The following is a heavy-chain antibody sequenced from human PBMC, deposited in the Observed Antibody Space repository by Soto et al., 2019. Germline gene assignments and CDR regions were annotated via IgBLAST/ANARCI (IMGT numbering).Heavy chain of an antibody. CDR1: GFTFGDYA. Sequence: GGSLRLSCITSGFTFGDYAMIWFRQAPGKGLEWVSFITSKRYGGKTEYAASVKGRFTISRDDSKSVAYLQMNSLRTDDTAVYYCSRLPPNNWGAPLDSCGPGTLVTV. V-gene: IGHV3-49*03. CDR3: SRLPPNNWGAPLDS. D-gene: IGHD1-26*01. J-gene: IGHJ4*02. CDR2: ITSKRYGGKT.